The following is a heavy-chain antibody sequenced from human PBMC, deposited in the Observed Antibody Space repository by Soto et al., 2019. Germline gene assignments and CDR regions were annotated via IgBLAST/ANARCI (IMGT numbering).Heavy chain of an antibody. CDR1: GLSFPNAW. Sequence: EVQLVESGGGLVKPGESLRLSCATSGLSFPNAWMNWVRQAPGKGLEWVGRIERKSQGGTTDYSAPVKGRFSISRYDSKETVYLQMNRLKTDDTAVYYCATDRGEYWGQGALVTVSS. CDR3: ATDRGEY. V-gene: IGHV3-15*04. CDR2: IERKSQGGTT. J-gene: IGHJ4*02.